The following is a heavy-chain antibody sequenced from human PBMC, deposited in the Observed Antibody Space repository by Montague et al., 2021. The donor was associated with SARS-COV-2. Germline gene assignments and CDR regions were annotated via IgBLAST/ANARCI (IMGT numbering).Heavy chain of an antibody. CDR3: ARGVPGY. V-gene: IGHV4-34*01. CDR2: INDSGGT. D-gene: IGHD4/OR15-4a*01. CDR1: GGSFSGYN. Sequence: SETLSLTCAAYGGSFSGYNWGWVRQSPGKGLEWIGQINDSGGTKCNPSLKSRVTISLDTSKNQFSLKLSSVTAADTAVYYCARGVPGYWGQGTLVTVSS. J-gene: IGHJ4*02.